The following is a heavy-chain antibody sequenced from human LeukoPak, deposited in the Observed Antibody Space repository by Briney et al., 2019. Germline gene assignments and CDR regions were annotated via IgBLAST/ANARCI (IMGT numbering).Heavy chain of an antibody. D-gene: IGHD3-10*01. CDR1: GFTFTTYG. CDR3: AKDTMVRGVITNFDY. Sequence: GGSLRLSCAASGFTFTTYGMHRVRQAPGKGLEWVAVISYDGSYKYYVDSVKGRFTISRDNSKNTLYLQMDSLTPEDTAIYYCAKDTMVRGVITNFDYWGQGTLVTVSS. V-gene: IGHV3-30*18. J-gene: IGHJ4*02. CDR2: ISYDGSYK.